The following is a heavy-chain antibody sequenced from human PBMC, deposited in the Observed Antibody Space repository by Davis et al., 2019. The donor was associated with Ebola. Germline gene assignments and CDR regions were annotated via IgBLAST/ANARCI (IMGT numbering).Heavy chain of an antibody. D-gene: IGHD6-13*01. CDR3: ARARYSSYYYYYYGMDV. J-gene: IGHJ6*02. CDR1: GGSISSYY. V-gene: IGHV4-34*01. CDR2: INHSGST. Sequence: SETLSLTCTVSGGSISSYYWSCIRQPPGKGLEWIGAINHSGSTNYNPSLKSRVTISVDTSKNQFSLKLSSVTAADTAVYYCARARYSSYYYYYYGMDVWGQGTTVTVSS.